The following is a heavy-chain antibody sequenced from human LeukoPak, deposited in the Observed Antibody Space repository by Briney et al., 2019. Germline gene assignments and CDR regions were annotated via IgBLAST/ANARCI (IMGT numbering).Heavy chain of an antibody. CDR2: ISSSSSYI. CDR1: GFTFSSYS. CDR3: ASGYVRVFDY. D-gene: IGHD3-10*02. V-gene: IGHV3-21*01. J-gene: IGHJ4*02. Sequence: GGSLRLSCAASGFTFSSYSMNWVRQAPGKGLEWVSFISSSSSYIYYADSVKGRFTISRDNAKNSLYLQMNSLRAEDTAVYYCASGYVRVFDYWGQGTLVTVSS.